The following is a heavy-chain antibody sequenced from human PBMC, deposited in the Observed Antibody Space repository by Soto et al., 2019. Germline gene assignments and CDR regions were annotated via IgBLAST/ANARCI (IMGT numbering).Heavy chain of an antibody. Sequence: ASVKVSCKASGYTFTGYYMHWVRQAPGQGLEWMGWINPNSGGTNYAQKFQGRVTMTRDTSISTAYMELSRLRSDDTAVYYCARPDEKYCSSTSCSDSFDYWGQGTLVTVSS. CDR3: ARPDEKYCSSTSCSDSFDY. J-gene: IGHJ4*02. CDR2: INPNSGGT. CDR1: GYTFTGYY. V-gene: IGHV1-2*02. D-gene: IGHD2-2*01.